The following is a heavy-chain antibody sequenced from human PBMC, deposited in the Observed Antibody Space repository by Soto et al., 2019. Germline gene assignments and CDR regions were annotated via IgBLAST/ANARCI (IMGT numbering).Heavy chain of an antibody. CDR3: ARGPCSSTSCYQGHYYYGMDV. D-gene: IGHD2-2*01. CDR1: GYTFTSYG. V-gene: IGHV1-18*01. J-gene: IGHJ6*02. CDR2: ISAYNGNT. Sequence: QVQLVQSGAEVKKPGASVKVSGKASGYTFTSYGISWVRQAPGQGLEWMGWISAYNGNTNYAQKLQGRVTMTTDTSTSTADMELRSLRSDDTAVYYCARGPCSSTSCYQGHYYYGMDVWGQGTTVTVSS.